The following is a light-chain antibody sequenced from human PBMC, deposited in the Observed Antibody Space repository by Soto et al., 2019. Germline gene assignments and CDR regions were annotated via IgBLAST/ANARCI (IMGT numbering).Light chain of an antibody. CDR2: AAA. CDR1: QGVRYNY. Sequence: EILLTQSPGTLSLSPSETATLSCRASQGVRYNYLAWYQQRPGQPPRLLIYAAASRASGIPDRFSGSVSGTDFTLTIRSLEPEDFAVYFWQQYGTSPVTFGGGTKVEI. V-gene: IGKV3-20*01. CDR3: QQYGTSPVT. J-gene: IGKJ4*01.